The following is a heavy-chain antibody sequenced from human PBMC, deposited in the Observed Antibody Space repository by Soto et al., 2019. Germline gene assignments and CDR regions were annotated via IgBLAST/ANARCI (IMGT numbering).Heavy chain of an antibody. D-gene: IGHD3-22*01. V-gene: IGHV3-48*01. CDR3: ARNRPYYYDSSGYHAFDI. CDR1: GFTFSSYS. Sequence: GGSLRLSCGASGFTFSSYSMNWVRQAPGKGLEWVSYISSSSSNIYYADSVKGRFTISRDNAKNSLYLQMNSLRAEDTAVYYCARNRPYYYDSSGYHAFDIWGQGTMVTVSS. J-gene: IGHJ3*02. CDR2: ISSSSSNI.